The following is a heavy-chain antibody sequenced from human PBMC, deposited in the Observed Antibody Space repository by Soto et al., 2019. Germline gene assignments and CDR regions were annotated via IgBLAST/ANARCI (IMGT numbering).Heavy chain of an antibody. CDR1: GFSLTNYG. CDR2: IWFDGTRE. J-gene: IGHJ3*02. CDR3: ARALSGGGRDGSDI. D-gene: IGHD3-16*01. V-gene: IGHV3-33*01. Sequence: QVQLVASGGGVVQPGMSLRLSCEVSGFSLTNYGTHWVRQAPGKGLEWVALIWFDGTRENHEDSVEGRFTISRDIYRKTLFLLMSRLRDEDTAFYCCARALSGGGRDGSDIWGQGTMVTVSS.